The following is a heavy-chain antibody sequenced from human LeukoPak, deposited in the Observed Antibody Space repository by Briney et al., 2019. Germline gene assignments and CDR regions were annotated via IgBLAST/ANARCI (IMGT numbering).Heavy chain of an antibody. CDR2: IYSDGST. J-gene: IGHJ4*02. CDR1: GFIVSSNY. D-gene: IGHD6-19*01. V-gene: IGHV3-53*01. Sequence: GGSLRLSCAASGFIVSSNYMSWVRQAPGKGLEWVSIIYSDGSTYYADSVKGRFTISRDNAKNSLYLQMNSLRVEDTAFYYCAKDNRRHYTSGPNPDSLHWGQGALVTVSS. CDR3: AKDNRRHYTSGPNPDSLH.